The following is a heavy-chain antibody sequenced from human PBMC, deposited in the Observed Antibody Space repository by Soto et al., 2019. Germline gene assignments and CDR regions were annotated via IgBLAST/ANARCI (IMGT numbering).Heavy chain of an antibody. V-gene: IGHV4-59*02. Sequence: QVQLQESGPGLVKPSETLSLTCTVSGGSVSGYYWGWIRQPPGKGLEWIGNTHYSGTSTYNPSLKSRVTISLDTSNNQYSLRLTSVTAADTAVYYCARGPQWLRSDNWFDPWGQGTRVTVSS. CDR3: ARGPQWLRSDNWFDP. CDR2: THYSGTS. D-gene: IGHD6-19*01. CDR1: GGSVSGYY. J-gene: IGHJ5*02.